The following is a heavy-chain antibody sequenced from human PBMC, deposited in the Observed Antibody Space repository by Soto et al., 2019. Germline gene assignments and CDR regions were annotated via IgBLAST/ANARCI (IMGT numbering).Heavy chain of an antibody. D-gene: IGHD4-17*01. V-gene: IGHV3-30-3*01. CDR1: GFTFSSYA. Sequence: PGGSLRLSCAASGFTFSSYAMHWVRQAPGKGLEWVAVISYDGSNKYYADSVKGRFTISRDNSKNTLYPQMNSLRAEDTAVYYCARDGGLYGDYALDYWGQGTLVTVSS. CDR2: ISYDGSNK. J-gene: IGHJ4*02. CDR3: ARDGGLYGDYALDY.